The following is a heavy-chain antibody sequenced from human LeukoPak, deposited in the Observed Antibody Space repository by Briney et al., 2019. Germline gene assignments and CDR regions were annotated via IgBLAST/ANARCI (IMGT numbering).Heavy chain of an antibody. CDR2: ISYDGSNK. Sequence: GGPLRLFCATSGFTFSSYAMHWVRQAPGKGLEWVAVISYDGSNKYYADSVKGRFTISRDNSKNTLYLQMNSLRAEDTAVYYCARDHLVVGFDYWGQGTLVTVSS. J-gene: IGHJ4*02. CDR3: ARDHLVVGFDY. CDR1: GFTFSSYA. D-gene: IGHD3-22*01. V-gene: IGHV3-30-3*01.